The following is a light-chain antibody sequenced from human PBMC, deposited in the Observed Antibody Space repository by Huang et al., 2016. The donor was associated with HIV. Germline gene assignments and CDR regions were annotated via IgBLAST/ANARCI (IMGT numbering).Light chain of an antibody. Sequence: ETVMTQSPVTLSVSPGDRASLSCRSSQLVSSHLAWYQQQPGQAPRLLIYAASTGATGVPARFSGSGAGTEFTLTISTLQSEDSAVYYCQQYNDFRSTFGPGTRVEIK. CDR3: QQYNDFRST. CDR1: QLVSSH. CDR2: AAS. J-gene: IGKJ3*01. V-gene: IGKV3-15*01.